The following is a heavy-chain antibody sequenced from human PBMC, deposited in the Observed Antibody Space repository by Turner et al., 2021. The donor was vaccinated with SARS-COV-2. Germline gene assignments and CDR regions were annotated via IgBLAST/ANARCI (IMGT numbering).Heavy chain of an antibody. CDR1: GFTFSSYS. Sequence: EVQLVESGGGLVKPGGSLRLSCAASGFTFSSYSRNWVRKAAGKGLEWFSSISRSSRYIYSADSVKGRFTISRDNAKNSLYLQMNSLRAEDTAVYYCARDRDDFWSGYHRHAFDIWGQGTMVTVSS. J-gene: IGHJ3*02. CDR2: ISRSSRYI. CDR3: ARDRDDFWSGYHRHAFDI. V-gene: IGHV3-21*01. D-gene: IGHD3-3*01.